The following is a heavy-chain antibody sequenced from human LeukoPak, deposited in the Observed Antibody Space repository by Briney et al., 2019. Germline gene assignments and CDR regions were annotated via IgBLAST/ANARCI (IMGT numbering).Heavy chain of an antibody. CDR3: ARSQSSGYYDLGYNWFDP. J-gene: IGHJ5*02. CDR1: GYTFTSYG. D-gene: IGHD3-22*01. V-gene: IGHV1-69*13. Sequence: SVKVSCKASGYTFTSYGISWVRQAPGQGLEWMGGIIPIFGTANYAQKFQGRVTITADESTSTAYMELSSLRSEDTAVYYCARSQSSGYYDLGYNWFDPWGQGTLVTVSS. CDR2: IIPIFGTA.